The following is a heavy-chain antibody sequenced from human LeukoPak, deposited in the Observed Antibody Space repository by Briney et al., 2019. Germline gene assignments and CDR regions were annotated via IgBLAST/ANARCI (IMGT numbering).Heavy chain of an antibody. V-gene: IGHV3-23*01. CDR2: ISGSGGST. CDR3: AKGSLGSWYYFDY. CDR1: GFTFSSYA. Sequence: QAGGSLRLSCAASGFTFSSYAMSWVRQAPGKGLEWVSAISGSGGSTYYADSVKGRFTISRDNSKNTLYLQMNSLRAEDTAVYYCAKGSLGSWYYFDYWGQGTLVTVSS. J-gene: IGHJ4*02. D-gene: IGHD6-13*01.